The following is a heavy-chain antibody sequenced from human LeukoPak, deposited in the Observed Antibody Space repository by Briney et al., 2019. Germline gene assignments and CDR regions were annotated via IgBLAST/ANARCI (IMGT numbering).Heavy chain of an antibody. CDR3: AKEGIDRGQYNCMDA. D-gene: IGHD2-21*01. J-gene: IGHJ6*03. CDR1: GFTFSDYG. V-gene: IGHV3-30*02. CDR2: ILNDGSNT. Sequence: PGGSLRLSCAASGFTFSDYGIHWVRQAPGKGLERVAFILNDGSNTYYADSVKGRFTISRDNSKNTLYLQMNSLRAEDTAVYYCAKEGIDRGQYNCMDAWGKGTTVTVSS.